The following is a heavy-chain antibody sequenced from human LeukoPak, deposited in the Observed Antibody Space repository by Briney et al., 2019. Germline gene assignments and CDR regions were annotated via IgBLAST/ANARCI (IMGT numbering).Heavy chain of an antibody. CDR2: IIPILGIA. J-gene: IGHJ3*02. CDR1: GYTFTSYY. D-gene: IGHD2-2*02. Sequence: SVKVSCKAPGYTFTSYYMHWVRQAPGQGLEWMVRIIPILGIANYAQKFQGRVTITADESTSTAYMELSSLRSEDTAVYYCARADCSSTSCYIVGAFDIWGQGTMVTVSS. V-gene: IGHV1-69*04. CDR3: ARADCSSTSCYIVGAFDI.